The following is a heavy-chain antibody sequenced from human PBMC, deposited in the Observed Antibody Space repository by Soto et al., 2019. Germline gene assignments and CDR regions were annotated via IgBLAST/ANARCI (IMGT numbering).Heavy chain of an antibody. CDR3: DRFQDIYGDYGYYDYYCMDD. D-gene: IGHD4-17*01. CDR2: IYYSGST. Sequence: QVQLQESGPGLVKPSETLSLTCTVSGGSISSYYWSWIRQPPGKGLEWIGYIYYSGSTNYNPSLISRVTKAVDKSKHHYSLNLSSVTAADTAVYYCDRFQDIYGDYGYYDYYCMDDWGQGTKVTVSS. J-gene: IGHJ6*02. V-gene: IGHV4-59*01. CDR1: GGSISSYY.